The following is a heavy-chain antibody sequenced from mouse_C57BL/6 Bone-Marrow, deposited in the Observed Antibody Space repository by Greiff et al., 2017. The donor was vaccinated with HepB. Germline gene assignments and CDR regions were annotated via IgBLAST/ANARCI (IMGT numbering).Heavy chain of an antibody. Sequence: EVKVEESGPGLVKPSQSLSLTCSVTGYSITSGYYWNWIRQFPGNKLEWMGYISYDGSNNYNPSLKNRISITRDTSKNQFFLKLNSVTTEDTATYYCARDLDYPWFAYWGQGTLVTVSA. CDR2: ISYDGSN. D-gene: IGHD2-4*01. J-gene: IGHJ3*01. V-gene: IGHV3-6*01. CDR3: ARDLDYPWFAY. CDR1: GYSITSGYY.